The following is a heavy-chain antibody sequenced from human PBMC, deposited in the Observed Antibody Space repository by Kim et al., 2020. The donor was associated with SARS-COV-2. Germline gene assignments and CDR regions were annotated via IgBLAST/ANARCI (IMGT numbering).Heavy chain of an antibody. Sequence: SVKVSCKASGGTFSSYAISWVRQAPGQGLEWMGGIIPIFGTANYAQKFQGRVTITADESTSTAYMELSSLGSEETAVYYCARDLVYYGDGGWGQGTLVTVSS. CDR1: GGTFSSYA. D-gene: IGHD3-3*01. CDR2: IIPIFGTA. J-gene: IGHJ4*02. CDR3: ARDLVYYGDGG. V-gene: IGHV1-69*13.